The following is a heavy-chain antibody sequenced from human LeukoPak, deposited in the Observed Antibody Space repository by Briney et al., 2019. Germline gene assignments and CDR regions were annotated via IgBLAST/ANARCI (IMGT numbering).Heavy chain of an antibody. CDR1: GFTFSINS. V-gene: IGHV3-48*01. CDR3: ARDGGGPDAFDI. Sequence: GGSLRLSCAASGFTFSINSFNWVRQAPGNGLEWVSDIASDSSSKHYADSVRGRFTTSRDNAANSLYLYMNSLRAEDTAVYYCARDGGGPDAFDIWGQGPMVTVS. CDR2: IASDSSSK. J-gene: IGHJ3*02.